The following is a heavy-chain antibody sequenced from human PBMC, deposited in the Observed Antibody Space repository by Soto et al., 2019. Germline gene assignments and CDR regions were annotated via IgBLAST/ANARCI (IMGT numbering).Heavy chain of an antibody. CDR2: IIPIFGTP. D-gene: IGHD6-13*01. CDR1: GGTFSSYA. Sequence: QVQLVQSGAEVKKSGPSVKVSCKASGGTFSSYAISWVRQAPGQGLEWMGGIIPIFGTPNYAQKFQGRVTITADESTRKAYMELSSLRAEDTAVYYCARGVYSSSWDDACDSWGQGTMVTVSS. CDR3: ARGVYSSSWDDACDS. V-gene: IGHV1-69*01. J-gene: IGHJ3*02.